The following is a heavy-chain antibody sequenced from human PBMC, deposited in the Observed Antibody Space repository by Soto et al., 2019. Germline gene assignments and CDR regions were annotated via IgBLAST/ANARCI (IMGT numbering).Heavy chain of an antibody. CDR2: IIPIFGTA. Sequence: QVQLVQSGAEVKKPGSSVKVSCKASGGTFSSYAISWVRQAPGQELEWMGGIIPIFGTANYAQKFQGRVTNTPDDCTSTAYMELSSLRSGDMAVYYCARGGFLASHLWEYYYGMDVWGQGTTVTVSS. D-gene: IGHD1-26*01. CDR3: ARGGFLASHLWEYYYGMDV. V-gene: IGHV1-69*05. CDR1: GGTFSSYA. J-gene: IGHJ6*02.